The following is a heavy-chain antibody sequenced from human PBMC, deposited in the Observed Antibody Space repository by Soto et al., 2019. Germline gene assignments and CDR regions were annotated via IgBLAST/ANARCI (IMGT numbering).Heavy chain of an antibody. Sequence: EVQLLESGGGLVQPGGSLRLSCAASGFTFSSYAMSWVRQAPGKGLEWVSAISGSGGSTYYADSVKGRFTISRDNSKNTLYLQMNRLRAEDTAVYYCAKDRDRREGYSYGPTPIFDYWGQGTLVTVSS. D-gene: IGHD5-18*01. V-gene: IGHV3-23*01. CDR1: GFTFSSYA. J-gene: IGHJ4*02. CDR3: AKDRDRREGYSYGPTPIFDY. CDR2: ISGSGGST.